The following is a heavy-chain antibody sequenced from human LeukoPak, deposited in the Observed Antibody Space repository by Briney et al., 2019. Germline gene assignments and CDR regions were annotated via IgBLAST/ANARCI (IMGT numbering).Heavy chain of an antibody. CDR3: AKTVTVTTSAFDI. V-gene: IGHV4-39*07. D-gene: IGHD4-17*01. CDR1: GGSISSGSYY. CDR2: LYYSGST. J-gene: IGHJ3*02. Sequence: SETLSLTCTVSGGSISSGSYYWGWIRQPPGKGLEWIGSLYYSGSTYYNPSLKSRVTISVDTPKNQFSLKLSSVTAADTAVYYCAKTVTVTTSAFDIWGQGTMVTVSS.